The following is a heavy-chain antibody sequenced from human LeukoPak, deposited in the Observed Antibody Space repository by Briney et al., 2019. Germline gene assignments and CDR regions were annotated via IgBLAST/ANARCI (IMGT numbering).Heavy chain of an antibody. J-gene: IGHJ4*02. CDR3: ARAAHCSGGSCSPPHFDY. D-gene: IGHD2-15*01. V-gene: IGHV4-34*01. CDR2: INHGGKS. Sequence: PSETLSLTCAVYRESFSDYHWNWIRQPPGKGLEWIEEINHGGKSSYKPSLKSRGSISEDKSKKQLSLKLASVSAADTAVYYCARAAHCSGGSCSPPHFDYWGQGTLVTVSS. CDR1: RESFSDYH.